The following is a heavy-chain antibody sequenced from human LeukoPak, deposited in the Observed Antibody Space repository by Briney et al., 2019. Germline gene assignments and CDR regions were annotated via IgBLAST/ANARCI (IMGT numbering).Heavy chain of an antibody. D-gene: IGHD5-12*01. V-gene: IGHV3-74*01. CDR2: INSDGSST. Sequence: PGGSLRLSCAASGFTFSSYWMHWVRQAPGKGLVWVSRINSDGSSTSYADSVKGRFTISRDNAKNTLYLQMNSLRAEDTAVYYCARYRGGNYYYYYMDVWGKGTTATVSS. CDR3: ARYRGGNYYYYYMDV. J-gene: IGHJ6*03. CDR1: GFTFSSYW.